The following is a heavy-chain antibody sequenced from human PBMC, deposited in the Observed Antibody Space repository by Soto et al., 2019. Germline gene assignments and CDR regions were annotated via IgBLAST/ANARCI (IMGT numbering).Heavy chain of an antibody. CDR1: GFPLSSYR. D-gene: IGHD6-13*01. CDR2: ISASSTYI. Sequence: GGSLNLSCGASGFPLSSYRINWVRPSPAKLLDLVSSISASSTYIYYSDSLRGRFTISRDNAKNSLYLQMSSLRAEDTAVYYCGTEMATGSFNWLDHWGQGTMVTASS. CDR3: GTEMATGSFNWLDH. V-gene: IGHV3-21*01. J-gene: IGHJ5*02.